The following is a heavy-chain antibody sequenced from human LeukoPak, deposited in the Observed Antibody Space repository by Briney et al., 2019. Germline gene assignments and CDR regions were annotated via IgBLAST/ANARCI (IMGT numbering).Heavy chain of an antibody. J-gene: IGHJ4*02. V-gene: IGHV3-33*01. CDR2: IWYDGSNK. CDR1: GFTFSSYG. Sequence: GRSLRLSCAASGFTFSSYGMHWVRQAPGKGLEWVAVIWYDGSNKYYADSVKGRFTISRDNSKNTLYLQMNSLRAEDTAVYYCARDSFTGSYGDYYFDYWGQGTLVTVSS. CDR3: ARDSFTGSYGDYYFDY. D-gene: IGHD4-17*01.